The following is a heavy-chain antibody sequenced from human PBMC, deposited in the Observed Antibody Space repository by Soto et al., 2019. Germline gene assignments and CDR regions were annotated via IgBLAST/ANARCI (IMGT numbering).Heavy chain of an antibody. CDR3: ARAKAPLYSSSWYWFDP. CDR2: IYYSGST. D-gene: IGHD6-13*01. Sequence: SETLSLTCTVSGGSISSYYWSWILQPPGKGLEWIGYIYYSGSTNYNPSLKSRVTISVDTSKNQFSLKLGSVTAADTAVYYCARAKAPLYSSSWYWFDPWGQGTLVTVSS. V-gene: IGHV4-59*08. CDR1: GGSISSYY. J-gene: IGHJ5*02.